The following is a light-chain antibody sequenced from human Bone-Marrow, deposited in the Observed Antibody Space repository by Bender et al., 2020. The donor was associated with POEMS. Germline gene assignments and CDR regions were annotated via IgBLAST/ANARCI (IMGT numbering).Light chain of an antibody. Sequence: QSALTQPASVSGSPGQSITISCTGTSSDVGNYNLVSWYQQHPGKAPRLMIYDVSKRPSGVPDRFSGSRSGSTASLTVFDLQAEDEADYFCSSYAGSRRVFGGGTKLTVL. CDR2: DVS. CDR1: SSDVGNYNL. V-gene: IGLV2-14*02. J-gene: IGLJ2*01. CDR3: SSYAGSRRV.